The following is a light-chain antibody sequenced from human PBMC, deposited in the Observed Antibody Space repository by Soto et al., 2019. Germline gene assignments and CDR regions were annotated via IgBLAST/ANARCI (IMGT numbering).Light chain of an antibody. CDR2: DAS. J-gene: IGKJ4*01. V-gene: IGKV3-11*01. Sequence: EIVLTQSPATLSLSPGERATLSCRASQSVSSYLAWYQQKPGQAPRLLIYDASNRDTGIPARFSGSGSGTDFTLNISRLEHEDFAIYYCQQRSNWPPVTFGGGTKVEIK. CDR1: QSVSSY. CDR3: QQRSNWPPVT.